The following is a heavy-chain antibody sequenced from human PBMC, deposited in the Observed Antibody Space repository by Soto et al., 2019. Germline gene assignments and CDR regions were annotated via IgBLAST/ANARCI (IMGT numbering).Heavy chain of an antibody. CDR2: INPNSGGT. CDR1: GYTFTGYY. V-gene: IGHV1-2*02. J-gene: IGHJ3*02. D-gene: IGHD3-22*01. CDR3: AYYDDSSDQHNGDAFAI. Sequence: ASVKVSCKASGYTFTGYYMHWVRQAPGQGLEWMGWINPNSGGTNYAQKFQGRVTMTRDTSISTAYMELSRLRSDDTAVYYCAYYDDSSDQHNGDAFAIWGQGTMVTVSS.